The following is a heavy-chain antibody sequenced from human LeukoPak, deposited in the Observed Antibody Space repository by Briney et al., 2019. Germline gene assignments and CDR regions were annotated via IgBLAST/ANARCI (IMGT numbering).Heavy chain of an antibody. V-gene: IGHV3-23*01. CDR2: ISGSGRST. J-gene: IGHJ5*01. CDR1: GFTFNSYA. CDR3: AKGSPLGYCSSTSCYPLDS. D-gene: IGHD2-2*01. Sequence: PGGSLRLSCAVSGFTFNSYAMSWVRQAPGKGLEWVSAISGSGRSTYYADSVKGRFTISRDNSKNTLYLQVNSLRAEDTAVYSCAKGSPLGYCSSTSCYPLDSWGQGTLVTVSS.